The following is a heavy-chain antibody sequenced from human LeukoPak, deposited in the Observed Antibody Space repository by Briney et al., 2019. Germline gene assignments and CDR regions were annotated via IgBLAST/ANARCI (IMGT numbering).Heavy chain of an antibody. V-gene: IGHV1-8*01. J-gene: IGHJ4*02. D-gene: IGHD3-9*01. CDR3: AKNYDFLTGYAS. Sequence: ASVKVSCRAFGYSFTTYDINWVRQATGQGLEWMGWVNPSSGVTRYAQKFQGRVTMTRNTSISTAYMELSSLRSEDTAVYYCAKNYDFLTGYASWGQGTLVTVSS. CDR2: VNPSSGVT. CDR1: GYSFTTYD.